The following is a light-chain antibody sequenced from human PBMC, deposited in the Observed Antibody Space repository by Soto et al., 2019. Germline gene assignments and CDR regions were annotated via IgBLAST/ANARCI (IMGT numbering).Light chain of an antibody. V-gene: IGKV3D-15*01. Sequence: EIVMTQSPATLSVSPGERATLSCRASPSVSGNLAWYQQKPGQAPRLLIYGASTRATGIPARFSGSGSRTEFTLTISSLQSEDFAVYYCQQYNNWPPTFGQGTKVEIK. CDR1: PSVSGN. CDR3: QQYNNWPPT. J-gene: IGKJ1*01. CDR2: GAS.